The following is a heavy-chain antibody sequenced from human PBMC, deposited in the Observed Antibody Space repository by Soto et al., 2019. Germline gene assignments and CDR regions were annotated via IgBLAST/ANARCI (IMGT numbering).Heavy chain of an antibody. V-gene: IGHV1-18*01. CDR2: ISGYNGNT. J-gene: IGHJ6*02. Sequence: QVQLVQSGAEVKKPGASVKVSCKSSGYTFTTYGISWVRQAPGQGLEWMGWISGYNGNTKYAQKFQGRVTMTTDTSTSTAYMDLRSLRSDDTAVYYCAREGEMPSYYYGMDVWGQGTTVTVYS. CDR1: GYTFTTYG. D-gene: IGHD3-16*01. CDR3: AREGEMPSYYYGMDV.